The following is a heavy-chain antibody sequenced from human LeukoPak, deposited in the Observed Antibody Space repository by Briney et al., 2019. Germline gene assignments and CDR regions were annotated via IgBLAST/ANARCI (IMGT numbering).Heavy chain of an antibody. J-gene: IGHJ4*02. D-gene: IGHD1-26*01. V-gene: IGHV3-53*01. Sequence: PGGSLRLSCAASGFTVTSNSMSWVRPAPGKGLEWVSVIYSSRSTHVADSVKGRFSISRDNSKNTLYLLMSSLRLEDTAVYYCARESYGGAWGQGTLVTVSS. CDR2: IYSSRST. CDR1: GFTVTSNS. CDR3: ARESYGGA.